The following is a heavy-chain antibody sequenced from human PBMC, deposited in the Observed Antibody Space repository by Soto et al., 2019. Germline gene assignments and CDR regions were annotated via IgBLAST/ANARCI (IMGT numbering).Heavy chain of an antibody. CDR1: GYTFTTYG. V-gene: IGHV1-18*01. CDR3: VRWGWNVQAYFDS. CDR2: ISAYNGET. J-gene: IGHJ4*02. D-gene: IGHD1-1*01. Sequence: QVQLVQSGAEVKKPGASVKVSCKASGYTFTTYGISWVRQAPGQGLEWMGWISAYNGETDYAQKRQGRVTMTTDTARNRAYVELRSRRAERTAVYYCVRWGWNVQAYFDSWGQGTLVTVSS.